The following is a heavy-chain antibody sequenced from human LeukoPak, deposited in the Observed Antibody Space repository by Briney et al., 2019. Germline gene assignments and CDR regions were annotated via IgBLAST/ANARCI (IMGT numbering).Heavy chain of an antibody. CDR1: VGSFKGHY. Sequence: SETLSLTCTVNVGSFKGHYWSWIRQPPGKGLEWIGEISRGGSTNYNPSLKSRVTISVDTSKNQFSLKLSSVTAADTAVYYCARHPLYGDYGYFQHWGQGTLVTVSS. J-gene: IGHJ1*01. D-gene: IGHD4-17*01. CDR2: ISRGGST. V-gene: IGHV4-34*01. CDR3: ARHPLYGDYGYFQH.